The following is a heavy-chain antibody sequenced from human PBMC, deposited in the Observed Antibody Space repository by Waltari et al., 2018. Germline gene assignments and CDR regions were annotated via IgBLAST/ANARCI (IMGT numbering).Heavy chain of an antibody. CDR2: IYTSGST. CDR3: ARAEGDYQVDY. V-gene: IGHV4-61*02. D-gene: IGHD2-21*01. CDR1: GGSISSGSYY. J-gene: IGHJ4*02. Sequence: QVQLQESGPGLVKPSQTLSLTCTVSGGSISSGSYYWSWIRQPAGKGLEWIGRIYTSGSTNYNPSLKSRVTISVDTSKNQFSLKRSSVTAADTAVYYCARAEGDYQVDYWGQGTLVTVSS.